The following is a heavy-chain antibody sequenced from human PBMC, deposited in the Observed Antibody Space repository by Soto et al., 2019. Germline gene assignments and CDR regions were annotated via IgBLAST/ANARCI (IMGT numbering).Heavy chain of an antibody. CDR2: ISAGSGDT. J-gene: IGHJ4*02. CDR1: GYTFTNYA. Sequence: QVHLVQSGAEVKKPGASVKISCRASGYTFTNYAIHWVRQAPGQRLEWMGWISAGSGDTEYSQNFQGRVAITRDTSATTAYIEVSSLSSEDTAVYYCARGGQCYYASIGYCHDYWGQGTLVTVSS. D-gene: IGHD3-22*01. V-gene: IGHV1-3*01. CDR3: ARGGQCYYASIGYCHDY.